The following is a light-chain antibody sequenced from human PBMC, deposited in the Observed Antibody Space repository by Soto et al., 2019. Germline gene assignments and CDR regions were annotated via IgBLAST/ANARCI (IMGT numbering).Light chain of an antibody. J-gene: IGLJ2*01. CDR2: DVS. CDR3: SSYTSSCTLMV. V-gene: IGLV2-14*01. CDR1: SSDVGGYNY. Sequence: QSVLTQSASVSGSPGQSITISCTGTSSDVGGYNYVSWYQQHPGKAPKLMIYDVSNRPSGVSNRFSGSKSGNTASLTISGLQAEDEADYYCSSYTSSCTLMVFGGGTKLTVL.